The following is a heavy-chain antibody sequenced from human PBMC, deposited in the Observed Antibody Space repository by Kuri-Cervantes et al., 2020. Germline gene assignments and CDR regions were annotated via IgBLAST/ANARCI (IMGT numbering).Heavy chain of an antibody. CDR3: ARGDNYYYYGMDV. D-gene: IGHD2-15*01. V-gene: IGHV4-61*01. Sequence: SETLSLTCTVSGGSATSGSYYWSWIRQPPGKGLEWIGYIYYSGSTNYNPSLKSRVTISVDTSKNQFSLKLSSVTAADTAVYYCARGDNYYYYGMDVWGQGTTVTVSS. CDR2: IYYSGST. J-gene: IGHJ6*02. CDR1: GGSATSGSYY.